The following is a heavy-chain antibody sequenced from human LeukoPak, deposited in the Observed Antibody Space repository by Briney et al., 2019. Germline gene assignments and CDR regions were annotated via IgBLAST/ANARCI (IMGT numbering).Heavy chain of an antibody. Sequence: GRSLRLSCAASGFTFSSYGMHWVRQAPGKGLEWVAVISYDGSNKYYADSVKGRFTISRDNSENTLYLQMNSLRAEDTAVYYCAKGQYDFWSGYHYYYYGMDVWGQGTTVTVSS. D-gene: IGHD3-3*01. CDR1: GFTFSSYG. CDR2: ISYDGSNK. CDR3: AKGQYDFWSGYHYYYYGMDV. V-gene: IGHV3-30*18. J-gene: IGHJ6*02.